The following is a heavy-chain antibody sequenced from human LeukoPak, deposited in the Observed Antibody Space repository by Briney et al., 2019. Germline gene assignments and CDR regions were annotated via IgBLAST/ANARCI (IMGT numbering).Heavy chain of an antibody. CDR2: ISSTGDYK. J-gene: IGHJ4*02. CDR3: ARRYFDWLLSHYFDY. Sequence: GGSLRLSCAASGFTFSYYSMNWVRQAPGKGLEWVSSISSTGDYKYYADSVKGRFTISRDNAKNSLYLQMNSLRAEDTAVYYCARRYFDWLLSHYFDYWGQGTLVTVSS. CDR1: GFTFSYYS. V-gene: IGHV3-21*01. D-gene: IGHD3-9*01.